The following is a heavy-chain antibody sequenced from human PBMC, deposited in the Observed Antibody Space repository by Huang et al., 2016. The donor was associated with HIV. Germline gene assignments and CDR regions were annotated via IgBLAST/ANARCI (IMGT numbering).Heavy chain of an antibody. V-gene: IGHV4-39*01. J-gene: IGHJ6*03. CDR1: GGSIRSSDYH. CDR3: ARHREGPVAYYSGWGSHLNYMDV. CDR2: IYYKGRT. Sequence: QLLLQESGPGLVKPSEALALTCAVSGGSIRSSDYHWGWIRQPPGKGREWIVSIYYKGRTTYSPSLNSRVTIAVDTSKNLFFLNLTSMTAADTAVYYCARHREGPVAYYSGWGSHLNYMDVWGRGRTVVVSS. D-gene: IGHD3-10*01.